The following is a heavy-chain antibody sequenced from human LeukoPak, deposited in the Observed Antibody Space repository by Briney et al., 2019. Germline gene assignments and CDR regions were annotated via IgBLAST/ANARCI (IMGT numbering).Heavy chain of an antibody. CDR1: GYTFTSYG. J-gene: IGHJ4*02. CDR3: ARDIAHAPLAAADQSFDY. CDR2: ISAYNGNT. Sequence: ASVKVSCKASGYTFTSYGISWVRQAPGQGLEWMGWISAYNGNTNYAQKLQGRVTMTTDTSTSTAYMELRSLRSDDTAVYYCARDIAHAPLAAADQSFDYWGQGTLVTVSP. V-gene: IGHV1-18*01. D-gene: IGHD6-13*01.